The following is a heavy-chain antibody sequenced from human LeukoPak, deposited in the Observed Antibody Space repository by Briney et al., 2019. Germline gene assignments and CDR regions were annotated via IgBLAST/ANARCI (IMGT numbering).Heavy chain of an antibody. V-gene: IGHV4-39*01. J-gene: IGHJ4*02. CDR2: IYYSGRT. CDR1: GGSISSSTSY. CDR3: ARQTYGSGSYYNLDC. Sequence: ASETLSLTCSVSGGSISSSTSYWGWIRQPPGQGLEWIGTIYYSGRTYYNPSLKSRVTISVDTSKNQFSLKLGSVTAADTAVYYCARQTYGSGSYYNLDCWGQGTLVTVSS. D-gene: IGHD3-10*01.